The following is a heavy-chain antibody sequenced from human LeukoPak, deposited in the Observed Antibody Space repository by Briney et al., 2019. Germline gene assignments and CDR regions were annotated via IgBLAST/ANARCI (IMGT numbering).Heavy chain of an antibody. CDR2: IKIDGSEI. J-gene: IGHJ4*02. V-gene: IGHV3-7*01. CDR1: GFTFSTYW. Sequence: GGSLRLSCAASGFTFSTYWMSWVRQAPGKGLEWVATIKIDGSEIYYVDSVRGRFTISRDNVRNSLYLQMHSLRGEDTAVYYCAREGTLRAHWDPFDYWGQGTLVTVSS. CDR3: AREGTLRAHWDPFDY. D-gene: IGHD7-27*01.